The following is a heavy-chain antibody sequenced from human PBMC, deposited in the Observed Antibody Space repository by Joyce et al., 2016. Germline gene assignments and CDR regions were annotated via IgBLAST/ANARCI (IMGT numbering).Heavy chain of an antibody. CDR3: AKDLDYGDYSVDY. CDR2: ISSSGGST. J-gene: IGHJ4*02. CDR1: RFAFSSYA. Sequence: EVQLLESGGGLVQPGGSLRLSCAASRFAFSSYAMSWVRQAPGKGLEWVSTISSSGGSTYYADSVKGRFTISRDNSENTLYLQMNSLRAGDTAVYYCAKDLDYGDYSVDYWGQGTLVTVSS. D-gene: IGHD4-17*01. V-gene: IGHV3-23*01.